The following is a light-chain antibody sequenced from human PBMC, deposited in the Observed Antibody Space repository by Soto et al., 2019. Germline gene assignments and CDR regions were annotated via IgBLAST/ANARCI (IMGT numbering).Light chain of an antibody. CDR3: AAWDDSLNGFYV. Sequence: QSVLTQPPSASVTPGQRVTISCSGGSSNIGSNTVNWYQQLPGTAPKLLIYSNNQRPSGVPDRFSGSKSGTSASLAISGLQSEDEADYYCAAWDDSLNGFYVFGTGTKVTVL. J-gene: IGLJ1*01. CDR2: SNN. V-gene: IGLV1-44*01. CDR1: SSNIGSNT.